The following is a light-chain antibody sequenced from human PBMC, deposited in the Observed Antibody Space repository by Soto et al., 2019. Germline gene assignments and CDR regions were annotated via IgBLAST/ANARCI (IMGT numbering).Light chain of an antibody. J-gene: IGKJ4*01. V-gene: IGKV1-5*01. CDR2: DAS. CDR1: QTSSSW. CDR3: QQADSIPLA. Sequence: DIQMTQSPSTLSWSVGERVTLTCRASQTSSSWLAWYQQKPGKAPKLLIYDASRLESGVPSRFSGSGSGTDFPLTISCLQSEDFATYYCQQADSIPLAFGGGTKVDIK.